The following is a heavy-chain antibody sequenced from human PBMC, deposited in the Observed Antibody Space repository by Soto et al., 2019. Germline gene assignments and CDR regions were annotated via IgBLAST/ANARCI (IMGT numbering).Heavy chain of an antibody. J-gene: IGHJ4*02. V-gene: IGHV4-59*08. CDR2: IYYSGST. CDR1: DSSISIYY. D-gene: IGHD5-12*01. CDR3: ARHVGGGYDSMDYFDY. Sequence: SETLCHTGTDADSSISIYYWSWIRQPPGKGLEWIGYIYYSGSTNYNPSLKSRVTISVDTSKNQFSLKLSSVTAADTAVYYCARHVGGGYDSMDYFDYWGQGTLVTVSS.